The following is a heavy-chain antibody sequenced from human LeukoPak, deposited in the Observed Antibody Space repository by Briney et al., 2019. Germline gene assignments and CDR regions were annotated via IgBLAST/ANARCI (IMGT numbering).Heavy chain of an antibody. Sequence: GASVKVSCKVSGYTLTELSMHWVRQAPGKGLEWMGGFDPEDGETIYAQKFQGRVTITADKSTSTAYMELSSLRSEDTAVYYCARELKQQLVLKGFDYWGQGTLVTVSS. CDR3: ARELKQQLVLKGFDY. D-gene: IGHD6-13*01. CDR2: FDPEDGET. J-gene: IGHJ4*02. V-gene: IGHV1-24*01. CDR1: GYTLTELS.